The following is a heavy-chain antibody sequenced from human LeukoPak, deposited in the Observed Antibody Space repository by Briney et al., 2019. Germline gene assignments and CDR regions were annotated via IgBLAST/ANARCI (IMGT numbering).Heavy chain of an antibody. CDR1: VYTFTPSY. CDR2: NDPHSGGT. D-gene: IGHD3-22*01. Sequence: ASVTVSYTPSVYTFTPSYMHSVRQAPGQGREWMGWNDPHSGGTNYAQKFEVRVTMTRDTSISTAYMELSRLRSDDTPVYYCASYGSSGYGFDGWGQGTLVTVSS. CDR3: ASYGSSGYGFDG. J-gene: IGHJ4*02. V-gene: IGHV1-2*02.